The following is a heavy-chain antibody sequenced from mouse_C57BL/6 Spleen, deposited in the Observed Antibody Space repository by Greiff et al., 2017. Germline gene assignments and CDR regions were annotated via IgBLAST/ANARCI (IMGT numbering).Heavy chain of an antibody. D-gene: IGHD1-1*01. V-gene: IGHV1-69*01. CDR3: EREENYGSCYLDY. CDR2: IDPSDSYT. J-gene: IGHJ2*01. Sequence: QVQLQQPGAELVMPGASVKLSCKASGYTFTSYWMHWVKQRPGQGLEWIGEIDPSDSYTNYNQKFKGKYTLTVDKSSSTAYMQLSSLTSEDSAVYYCEREENYGSCYLDYWGQGTTLTVSS. CDR1: GYTFTSYW.